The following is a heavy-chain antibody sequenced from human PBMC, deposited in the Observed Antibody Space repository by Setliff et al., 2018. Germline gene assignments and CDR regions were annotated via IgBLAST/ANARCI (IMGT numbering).Heavy chain of an antibody. D-gene: IGHD3-9*01. CDR2: INPNNGET. CDR1: GYTFIGHY. J-gene: IGHJ4*02. V-gene: IGHV1-2*02. CDR3: ARDFIWGGLTGPDH. Sequence: ASVKVSCKASGYTFIGHYMHWVRQAPGEGLEWMGWINPNNGETKFAQKFQGRVTLARDTSLKTHYMELSNLTSDDTAIYYCARDFIWGGLTGPDHWGQGTLVTVSS.